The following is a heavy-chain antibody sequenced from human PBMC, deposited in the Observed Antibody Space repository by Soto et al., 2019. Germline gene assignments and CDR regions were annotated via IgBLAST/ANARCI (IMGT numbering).Heavy chain of an antibody. V-gene: IGHV1-69*06. CDR2: IIPIFGTA. CDR3: ARQTIGYCSSTSCHRGYYYYGMDV. J-gene: IGHJ6*02. D-gene: IGHD2-2*02. CDR1: GGTFSSYA. Sequence: SVKVSCKASGGTFSSYAISWVRQAPGQGLEWMGGIIPIFGTANYAQKFPGRVTITADKSTSTAYMELSSLRSEDTAVYYCARQTIGYCSSTSCHRGYYYYGMDVWGQGTTVTVSS.